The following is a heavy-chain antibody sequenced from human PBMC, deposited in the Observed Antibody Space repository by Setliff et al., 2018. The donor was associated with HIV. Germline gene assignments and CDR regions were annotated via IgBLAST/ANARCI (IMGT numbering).Heavy chain of an antibody. CDR2: INHGGDT. CDR3: AREGIAFNPGDY. CDR1: GQSISGYY. Sequence: PSETLSLTCAVYGQSISGYYWSWIRQTPGKGLEWIGEINHGGDTNYNPSLKSRVTISVGSSYNHFSLKLSSVTAADTGVYYCAREGIAFNPGDYWGQGTLVTVPQ. J-gene: IGHJ4*02. V-gene: IGHV4-34*01.